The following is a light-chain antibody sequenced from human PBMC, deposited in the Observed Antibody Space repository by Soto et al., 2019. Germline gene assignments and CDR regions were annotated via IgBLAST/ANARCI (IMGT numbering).Light chain of an antibody. CDR1: NIGGKS. V-gene: IGLV3-21*02. J-gene: IGLJ1*01. CDR3: QVWESXRGV. CDR2: DGS. Sequence: SYELTQPPSVSVAPGQTARITCGGNNIGGKSLHWYQQKPGQAPVLVVYDGSDRPSGIPERFSGSNSVNTATLTISRVAAGDEADYYGQVWESXRGVVGTGTKVXV.